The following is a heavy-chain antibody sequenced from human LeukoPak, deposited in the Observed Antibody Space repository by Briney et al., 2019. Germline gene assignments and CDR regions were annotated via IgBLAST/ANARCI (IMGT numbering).Heavy chain of an antibody. CDR1: GFTFSSYS. CDR2: ISSSSSTI. Sequence: GGSLRLSCAASGFTFSSYSMNWVRQAPGKGLEWVSYISSSSSTIYYADSVKGRFTISRDNAKNSLYLQMNSLRAEDTAVYYCAGAVDTAMVIYYYYYGMDVWGQGTTVTVSS. CDR3: AGAVDTAMVIYYYYYGMDV. J-gene: IGHJ6*02. V-gene: IGHV3-48*01. D-gene: IGHD5-18*01.